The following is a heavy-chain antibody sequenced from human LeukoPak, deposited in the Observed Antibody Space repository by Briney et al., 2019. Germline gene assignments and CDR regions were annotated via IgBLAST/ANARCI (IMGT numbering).Heavy chain of an antibody. Sequence: SETLSLTCTVSGGSISSYYWSWIRQPPGKGLEWIGYIYYSGSTNYNPSLKSRVTISVDTSKNQFSLKLSSVTAADTAAYYCAREFRVAADEYYYYYYGMDVWGQGTTVTVSS. CDR3: AREFRVAADEYYYYYYGMDV. J-gene: IGHJ6*02. CDR1: GGSISSYY. CDR2: IYYSGST. V-gene: IGHV4-59*01. D-gene: IGHD6-13*01.